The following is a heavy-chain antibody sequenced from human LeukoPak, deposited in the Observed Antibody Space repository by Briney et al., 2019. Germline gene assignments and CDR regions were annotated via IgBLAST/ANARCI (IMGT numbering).Heavy chain of an antibody. Sequence: GGSLRLSCAASGFTVSSSYISWVRQAPGKGLEWVSSITGSSSYIHYADSVKGRFTISGDNAKNSLYLQINSLRAEDTAVYYCARGFADFVWGSYPSSYWGQGILVTVSS. J-gene: IGHJ4*02. D-gene: IGHD3-16*02. V-gene: IGHV3-21*01. CDR2: ITGSSSYI. CDR1: GFTVSSSY. CDR3: ARGFADFVWGSYPSSY.